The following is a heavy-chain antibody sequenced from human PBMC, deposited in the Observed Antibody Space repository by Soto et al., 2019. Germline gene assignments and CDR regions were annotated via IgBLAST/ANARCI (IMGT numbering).Heavy chain of an antibody. J-gene: IGHJ4*02. CDR3: AQEIPYYDILTGYLPSYFDY. CDR1: GFTFSSYA. D-gene: IGHD3-9*01. Sequence: EVQLLESGGGLVQPGGSLRLSCAASGFTFSSYAMSWVRQAPGKGLEWVSAISGSGGSTYYADSVKGRFTISRDNSKNTLYLQMNSLRAEDTAVYYCAQEIPYYDILTGYLPSYFDYWGQGTLVTVSS. V-gene: IGHV3-23*01. CDR2: ISGSGGST.